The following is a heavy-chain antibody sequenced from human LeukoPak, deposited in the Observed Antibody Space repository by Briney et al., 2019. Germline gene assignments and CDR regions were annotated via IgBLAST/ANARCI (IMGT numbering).Heavy chain of an antibody. CDR2: IYHSGST. CDR1: GGSISSSNW. J-gene: IGHJ4*02. CDR3: ARGLAGTFDY. Sequence: SETLSLTCAVSGGSISSSNWWSWVHQPPGKGLEWIGEIYHSGSTNYNPSLKSQVTISVDKSKNQFSLKLSSVTAADTAVYYCARGLAGTFDYWGQGTLVTVSS. V-gene: IGHV4-4*02. D-gene: IGHD1-1*01.